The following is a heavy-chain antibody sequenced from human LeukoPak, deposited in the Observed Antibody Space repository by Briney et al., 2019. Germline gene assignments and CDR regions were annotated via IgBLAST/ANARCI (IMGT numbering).Heavy chain of an antibody. CDR1: GGSISSYY. CDR3: ARDPFRGTWLDP. J-gene: IGHJ5*02. CDR2: IYTSGST. Sequence: TAETLSLTCTVSGGSISSYYGIWIRQPAGKGLEWSGRIYTSGSTNYNPSLKSRVTMSVDTSKNQFSLKLSSVTAADTAVYYCARDPFRGTWLDPWGTGTLVTVSS. D-gene: IGHD3-10*01. V-gene: IGHV4-4*07.